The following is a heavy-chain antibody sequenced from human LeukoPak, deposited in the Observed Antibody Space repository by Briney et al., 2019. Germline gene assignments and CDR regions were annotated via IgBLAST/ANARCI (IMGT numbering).Heavy chain of an antibody. CDR1: GYTFTGYY. CDR3: ARDGAYCSSTSCQLPYNWFDP. Sequence: ASVKVSCKASGYTFTGYYMHWVRQAPGQGLEWMGWINPNSGGTNYAQKFQGRVTMTRDTSISTAYMELSRLRSDDTAVYYCARDGAYCSSTSCQLPYNWFDPWGQGTLVTVSS. J-gene: IGHJ5*02. V-gene: IGHV1-2*02. D-gene: IGHD2-2*01. CDR2: INPNSGGT.